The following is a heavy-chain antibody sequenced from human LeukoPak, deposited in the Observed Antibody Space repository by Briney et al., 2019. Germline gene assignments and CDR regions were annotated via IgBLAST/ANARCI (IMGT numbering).Heavy chain of an antibody. J-gene: IGHJ4*02. CDR2: IYYSGIT. CDR1: DGSISSGTCY. D-gene: IGHD3-22*01. Sequence: PSETLSLTCTVSDGSISSGTCYWSWIRQHPGRGLEWIGYIYYSGITYYNPSLKSRLTISIDTSKNQFSLRLTSVTAADTAVYYCARDYVRQSGGGSYHYFDYWGRGTLVTVSS. CDR3: ARDYVRQSGGGSYHYFDY. V-gene: IGHV4-31*03.